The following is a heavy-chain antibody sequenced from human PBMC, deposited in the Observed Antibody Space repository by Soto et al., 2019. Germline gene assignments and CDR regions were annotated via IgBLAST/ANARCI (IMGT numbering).Heavy chain of an antibody. Sequence: QVQLEESGPGLVRPSETLSLTCTVSGTSISSHYWSWIRQPPGKGLEWIGYVYRSGSANYNPSLKSRVTMSVDTSKNHFYLKVRSVTAADTAVYYCGRHLTTVWHVDPWGQGTLVSVSS. J-gene: IGHJ5*02. CDR2: VYRSGSA. CDR1: GTSISSHY. CDR3: GRHLTTVWHVDP. D-gene: IGHD4-17*01. V-gene: IGHV4-59*08.